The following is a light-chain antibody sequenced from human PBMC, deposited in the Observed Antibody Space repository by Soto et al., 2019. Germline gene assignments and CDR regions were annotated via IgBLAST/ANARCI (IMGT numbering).Light chain of an antibody. V-gene: IGKV1-5*03. Sequence: DIQMPQSPSTLSASVGDRVTITCRASQSISIWLAWYQQKPGKAPKLLIYKASSLESGVPSRFSGSGSGTEFTLTISSLQPEDFATYYCQQYNTYSTFGQGTRLEIK. CDR3: QQYNTYST. CDR2: KAS. CDR1: QSISIW. J-gene: IGKJ5*01.